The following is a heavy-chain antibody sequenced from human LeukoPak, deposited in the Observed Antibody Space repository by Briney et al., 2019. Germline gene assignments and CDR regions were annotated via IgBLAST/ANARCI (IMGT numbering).Heavy chain of an antibody. D-gene: IGHD6-19*01. J-gene: IGHJ4*02. CDR2: IQQDGGEK. CDR1: GFTFSSYW. V-gene: IGHV3-7*01. CDR3: ARDPADLVQWLVNVDY. Sequence: GGSLRLSCAASGFTFSSYWMSWVRQAPGKGLEWVAYIQQDGGEKYYVDSVKGRFTISRDNAKNSLYLQTNSLRAEDTAVYYCARDPADLVQWLVNVDYWGQGTLVTVSS.